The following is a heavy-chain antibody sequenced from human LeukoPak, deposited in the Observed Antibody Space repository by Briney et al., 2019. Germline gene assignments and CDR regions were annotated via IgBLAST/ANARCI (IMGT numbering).Heavy chain of an antibody. CDR1: GGSISSYY. D-gene: IGHD3-22*01. V-gene: IGHV4-4*07. CDR2: IYTSGST. CDR3: ARESGYYYDTSGYTFDY. J-gene: IGHJ4*02. Sequence: SETLSLTCTVSGGSISSYYWSWIRQPAGKGLEWIGRIYTSGSTNYNRSLKSRVSMSVDTSKNQFSLRLRSVTAADTAVYYCARESGYYYDTSGYTFDYWGQGILVTVSS.